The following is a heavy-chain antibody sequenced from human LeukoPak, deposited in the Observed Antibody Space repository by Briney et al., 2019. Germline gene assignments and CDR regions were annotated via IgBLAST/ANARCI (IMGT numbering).Heavy chain of an antibody. Sequence: GRSLRLSCAASGFTFSNYGMHWVRQAPGKGLEWVAVISYDGSNKYYADSVKGRFTISRDNSKNTVYLQMNSLRAEDMALYYCAKDMNAGGIVVVPAALDYWGQGTLVAVSS. V-gene: IGHV3-30*18. CDR3: AKDMNAGGIVVVPAALDY. CDR1: GFTFSNYG. D-gene: IGHD2-2*01. J-gene: IGHJ4*02. CDR2: ISYDGSNK.